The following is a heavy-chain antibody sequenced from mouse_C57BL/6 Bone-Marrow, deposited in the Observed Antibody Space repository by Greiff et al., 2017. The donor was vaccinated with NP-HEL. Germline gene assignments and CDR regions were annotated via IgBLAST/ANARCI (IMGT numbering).Heavy chain of an antibody. CDR3: ARDLNYYERGWFAY. D-gene: IGHD1-1*01. Sequence: EVQLQQSGPELVKPGASVKISCKASGYSFTGYYMHWVKQSHGNILDWMGYIYPYNGVSSYNQKFKGKATLTVDKSSSTAYMELRSLTSEDSAVYYCARDLNYYERGWFAYWGQGTLVTVSA. V-gene: IGHV1-31*01. J-gene: IGHJ3*01. CDR1: GYSFTGYY. CDR2: IYPYNGVS.